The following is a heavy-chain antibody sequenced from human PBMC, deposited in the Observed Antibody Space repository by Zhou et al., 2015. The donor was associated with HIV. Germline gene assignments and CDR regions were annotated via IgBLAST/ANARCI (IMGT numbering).Heavy chain of an antibody. V-gene: IGHV1-69*01. CDR1: GGSFNSYA. D-gene: IGHD6-19*01. J-gene: IGHJ4*02. CDR2: IIPMFGTT. CDR3: ARGLFYSTGGAAAYDH. Sequence: QEQLVQSGAEVKKPGSSVRVSCKSSGGSFNSYAFSWVRQAPGQGLEWLGEIIPMFGTTRYGQKFQGTVTITADELTSVSFMEVSSLKSEDTAVYYCARGLFYSTGGAAAYDHWGQGTLVTVSS.